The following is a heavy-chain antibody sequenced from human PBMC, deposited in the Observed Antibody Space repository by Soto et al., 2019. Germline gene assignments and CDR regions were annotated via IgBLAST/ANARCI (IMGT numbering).Heavy chain of an antibody. D-gene: IGHD3-22*01. V-gene: IGHV1-69*08. J-gene: IGHJ3*02. CDR3: ARDTGAADDSSGSPYAFDI. Sequence: QVQLVQSGAEVKKPGSSVKVSCKASVGTFSSYTISWVRQAPGQGLEWMGRIIPILGIANYAQKFQGRVTIPAEKYTSTGYLELGSLRSEATAVYYCARDTGAADDSSGSPYAFDIWGQGTMVTVSS. CDR2: IIPILGIA. CDR1: VGTFSSYT.